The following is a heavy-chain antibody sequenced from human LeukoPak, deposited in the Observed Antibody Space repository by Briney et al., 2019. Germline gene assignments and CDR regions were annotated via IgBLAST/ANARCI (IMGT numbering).Heavy chain of an antibody. Sequence: SETLSLTCTVSGCSITTSSYYWVWLRQPPGKGREWIGSIYYSGSTYYNPSQERPVTITVHSSKTQFSVKVSSMTAADTAVYYCARDEEQQLVPSYCDYWGQGTLDTVS. V-gene: IGHV4-39*07. CDR2: IYYSGST. J-gene: IGHJ4*02. CDR1: GCSITTSSYY. CDR3: ARDEEQQLVPSYCDY. D-gene: IGHD6-13*01.